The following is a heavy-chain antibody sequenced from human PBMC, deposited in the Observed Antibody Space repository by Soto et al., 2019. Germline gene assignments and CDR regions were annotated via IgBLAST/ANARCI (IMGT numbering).Heavy chain of an antibody. CDR1: GGSISSYY. V-gene: IGHV4-59*01. J-gene: IGHJ5*02. CDR3: ARESRRNWFDP. CDR2: IYYSGST. Sequence: NPSETLSLTCTFSGGSISSYYWSWIRQPPGKGLEWIGYIYYSGSTNYNPSLKSRVTISVDTSKNQFSLKLSSVTAADTAVYYCARESRRNWFDPWGQGTLVTVSS.